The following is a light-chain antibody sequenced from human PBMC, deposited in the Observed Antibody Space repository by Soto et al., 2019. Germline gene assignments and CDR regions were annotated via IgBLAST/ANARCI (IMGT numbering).Light chain of an antibody. Sequence: EIVWTQSPGTLSLSPGERATLSCRASQSVDSSYLAWYHQRPGQAPRLLIYGAATRATGIPDRFSGSGSGTDFTLTISRLEPEDFAVYYCQQYGISPITFGQGTRLEIK. V-gene: IGKV3-20*01. CDR1: QSVDSSY. CDR3: QQYGISPIT. CDR2: GAA. J-gene: IGKJ5*01.